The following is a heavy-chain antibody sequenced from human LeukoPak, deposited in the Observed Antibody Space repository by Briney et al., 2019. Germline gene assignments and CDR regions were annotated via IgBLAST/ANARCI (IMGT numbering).Heavy chain of an antibody. D-gene: IGHD6-13*01. CDR2: ISAYNGNT. Sequence: WMGWISAYNGNTNHAQKFQGRVTMTTDTSTSTADMELRSLRSDDTAVYYCARDKYSSKSLRYWGQGTLVTVSS. CDR3: ARDKYSSKSLRY. V-gene: IGHV1-18*01. J-gene: IGHJ4*02.